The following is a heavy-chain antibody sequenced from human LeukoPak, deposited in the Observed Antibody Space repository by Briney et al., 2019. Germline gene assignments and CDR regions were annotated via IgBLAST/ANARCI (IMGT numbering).Heavy chain of an antibody. Sequence: GRSLTLSCAASGFTFSSYGMHWVRQAPGKGLEWVAVIWYEGSNKYYADSVKGRFTISRDNSNNTLYLQMNSLRAEDTAVYYCARAGTTVILDYWGQGTLVTVSS. V-gene: IGHV3-33*01. J-gene: IGHJ4*02. D-gene: IGHD4-17*01. CDR2: IWYEGSNK. CDR3: ARAGTTVILDY. CDR1: GFTFSSYG.